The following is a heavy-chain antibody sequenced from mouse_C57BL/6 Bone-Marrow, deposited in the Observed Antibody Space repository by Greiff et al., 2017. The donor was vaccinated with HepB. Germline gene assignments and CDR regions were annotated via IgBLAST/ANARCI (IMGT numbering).Heavy chain of an antibody. Sequence: QVQLQQSGAELVRPGTSVKLSCKASGYTFTSYWMHWVKQRPGQGLEWIGVIDPSDSYTNYNQKFKGKATLTVDTSSSTAYMQLSSLTSEDSAVYYCARDSSGYLDYWGQGTTLTVSS. D-gene: IGHD3-2*02. CDR3: ARDSSGYLDY. CDR2: IDPSDSYT. CDR1: GYTFTSYW. V-gene: IGHV1-59*01. J-gene: IGHJ2*01.